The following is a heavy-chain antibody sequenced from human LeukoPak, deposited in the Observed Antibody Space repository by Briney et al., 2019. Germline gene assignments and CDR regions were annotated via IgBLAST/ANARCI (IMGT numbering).Heavy chain of an antibody. CDR2: IIPIFGTA. Sequence: GASVKVSCKASGYTFTSYYMHWVRQAPGQGLEWMGRIIPIFGTANYAQKFQGRVTITTDESTSTAYMELSSLRSEDTAVYYCASGEYDYVWGSSRPFDYWGQGTLVTVSS. CDR1: GYTFTSYY. CDR3: ASGEYDYVWGSSRPFDY. D-gene: IGHD3-16*02. J-gene: IGHJ4*02. V-gene: IGHV1-69*05.